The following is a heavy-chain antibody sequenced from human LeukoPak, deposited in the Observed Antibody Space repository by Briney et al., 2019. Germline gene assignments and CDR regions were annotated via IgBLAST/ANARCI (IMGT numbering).Heavy chain of an antibody. CDR1: GGSISSYY. CDR3: AGLSNTYYDFWSGYYTNSGYYYYMDV. J-gene: IGHJ6*03. D-gene: IGHD3-3*01. CDR2: IYYSGST. Sequence: SETLSLTCTVSGGSISSYYWSWIRQPPGKGLEWIGSIYYSGSTYYNPSLKSRVTISVDTSKNQFSLKLSSVTAADTAVYYCAGLSNTYYDFWSGYYTNSGYYYYMDVWGKGTTVTVSS. V-gene: IGHV4-59*05.